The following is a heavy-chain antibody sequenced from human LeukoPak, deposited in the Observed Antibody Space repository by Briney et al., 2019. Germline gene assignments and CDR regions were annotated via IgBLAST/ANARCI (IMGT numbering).Heavy chain of an antibody. Sequence: PSETLSLTCAVYGGSFSGYYWSWIRQPPGKGLEWIGEINHSGSTNYNPSLKSRVTISVDTSKNQFSLKLSSVTAADTAVYYCARADYCYYMDVWGKGTTVTVSS. CDR3: ARADYCYYMDV. CDR1: GGSFSGYY. V-gene: IGHV4-34*01. CDR2: INHSGST. J-gene: IGHJ6*03.